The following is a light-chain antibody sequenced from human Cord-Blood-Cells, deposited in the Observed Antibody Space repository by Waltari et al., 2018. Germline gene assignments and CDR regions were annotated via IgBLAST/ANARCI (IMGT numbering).Light chain of an antibody. J-gene: IGLJ1*01. CDR1: SSDVGGYNY. CDR2: EVS. CDR3: SSYTSSSTLYV. V-gene: IGLV2-14*01. Sequence: QSALTQPASVSGSPGQSITISCTGTSSDVGGYNYVSWYQQHPGKAPNLMIYEVSNLPSRVSKRFSGSKSGNTASLTISGLQAEDEADYYCSSYTSSSTLYVFGTGTKVTVL.